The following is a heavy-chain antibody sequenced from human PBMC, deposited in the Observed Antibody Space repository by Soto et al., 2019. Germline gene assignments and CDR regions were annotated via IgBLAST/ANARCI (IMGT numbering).Heavy chain of an antibody. J-gene: IGHJ1*01. D-gene: IGHD3-10*01. CDR1: GGTFSNFG. V-gene: IGHV1-69*01. CDR2: IIPIFGII. Sequence: QVQLVQSGAEVRKPGSSVKVSCKASGGTFSNFGITWVRQAPGQGLEWMGGIIPIFGIINYAQKFEGRVTIMADESTRTVYMEVSSLSSEDTAVYYCARGGDGRPVDIWRQGTLVTVSS. CDR3: ARGGDGRPVDI.